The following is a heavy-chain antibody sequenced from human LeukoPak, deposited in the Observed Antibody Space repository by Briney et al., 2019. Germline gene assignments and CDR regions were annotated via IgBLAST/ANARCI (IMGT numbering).Heavy chain of an antibody. D-gene: IGHD6-13*01. CDR1: GFTFSSYG. CDR3: ARGDIRAAADNEFDY. J-gene: IGHJ4*02. CDR2: IWYDGSSK. V-gene: IGHV3-33*01. Sequence: GRSLRLSCAASGFTFSSYGMHWVRQAPGKGLEWVAVIWYDGSSKYYADSVKGRFTISRDNSKNTLYLQMNSLRAEDTAVYYCARGDIRAAADNEFDYWGQGTLVTVSS.